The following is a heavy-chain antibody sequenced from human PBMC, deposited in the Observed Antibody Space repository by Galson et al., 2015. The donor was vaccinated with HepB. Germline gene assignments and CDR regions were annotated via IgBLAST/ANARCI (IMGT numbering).Heavy chain of an antibody. J-gene: IGHJ4*02. V-gene: IGHV4-59*01. CDR2: IYYSGST. CDR3: ARGVYDYEDY. CDR1: GGSISSYY. D-gene: IGHD4-17*01. Sequence: SETLSLTCTVSGGSISSYYWSWIRQPPGKGLEWIGYIYYSGSTNYNPSLKSRVTISVDTSKNQFSLKLSSVTAADTAVYYCARGVYDYEDYWGQGTLVTVSS.